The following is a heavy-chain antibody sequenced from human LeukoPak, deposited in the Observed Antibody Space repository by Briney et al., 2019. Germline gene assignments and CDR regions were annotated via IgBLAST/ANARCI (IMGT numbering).Heavy chain of an antibody. Sequence: GASVKVSCKASGYTFTSYDINWVRRATGQGLEWMGWMNPNSGNTGYAQKFQGRVTMTRNTSISTAYMELSSLRSEDTAVYYCARAQYSSGWYADYYYYMDVWGKGTTVTISS. CDR1: GYTFTSYD. J-gene: IGHJ6*03. V-gene: IGHV1-8*01. CDR3: ARAQYSSGWYADYYYYMDV. D-gene: IGHD6-19*01. CDR2: MNPNSGNT.